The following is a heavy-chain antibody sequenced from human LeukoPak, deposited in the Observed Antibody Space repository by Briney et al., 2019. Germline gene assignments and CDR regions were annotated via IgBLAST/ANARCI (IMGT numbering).Heavy chain of an antibody. CDR1: GGSISSYY. Sequence: SETLSLTCTVSGGSISSYYWSWIRQPAGKGLEWIGRIYTSGSINYNPSLKSRVTMSVDTSKNQFSLKLSSVTAADTAVYYCARYYYYDSSGAFDIWGQGTMVTVSS. CDR3: ARYYYYDSSGAFDI. D-gene: IGHD3-22*01. CDR2: IYTSGSI. J-gene: IGHJ3*02. V-gene: IGHV4-4*07.